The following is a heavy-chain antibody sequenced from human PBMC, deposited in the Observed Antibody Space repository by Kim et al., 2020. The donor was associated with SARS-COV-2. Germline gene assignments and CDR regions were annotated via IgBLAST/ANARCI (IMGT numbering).Heavy chain of an antibody. Sequence: SETLCLTCTISGASIGTDYWTWIRQSPGRGLEWIGYIFYTGKTSYNPSLRSRVSLSLDTSRNQFSLRLNSVTAADTAVYFCARLPDINGWPFDYWAQGT. D-gene: IGHD6-19*01. V-gene: IGHV4-59*08. CDR2: IFYTGKT. CDR1: GASIGTDY. J-gene: IGHJ4*02. CDR3: ARLPDINGWPFDY.